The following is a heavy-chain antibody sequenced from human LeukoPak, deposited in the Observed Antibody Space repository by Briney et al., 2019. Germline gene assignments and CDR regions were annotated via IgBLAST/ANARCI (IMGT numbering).Heavy chain of an antibody. V-gene: IGHV3-7*01. D-gene: IGHD6-19*01. CDR2: IKQDGSVK. J-gene: IGHJ6*02. CDR1: GFTFSDYW. CDR3: ARRGVLYSSGWYGTHYYGMDV. Sequence: GGSLRLSCVASGFTFSDYWMSWVRQAPGKGLEWVANIKQDGSVKYFVDSVKGRFTISRDNARNSLYLQMNSLRAEDTAVYYCARRGVLYSSGWYGTHYYGMDVWGQGTTVTVSS.